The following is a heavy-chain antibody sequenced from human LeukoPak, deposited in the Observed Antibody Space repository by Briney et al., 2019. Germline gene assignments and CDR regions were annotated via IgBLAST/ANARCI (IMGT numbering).Heavy chain of an antibody. CDR3: ARLPGEVCSSTSCYSWFDP. D-gene: IGHD2-2*02. CDR2: INHSGST. Sequence: SETLSLTCAVYGGSFSGYYWSWIRQPPGKGLEWIGEINHSGSTNYNPSLKSRVTILVDTSNNQFSLKLSSVTAADTAVYYCARLPGEVCSSTSCYSWFDPWGQGTLVTVSS. V-gene: IGHV4-34*01. CDR1: GGSFSGYY. J-gene: IGHJ5*02.